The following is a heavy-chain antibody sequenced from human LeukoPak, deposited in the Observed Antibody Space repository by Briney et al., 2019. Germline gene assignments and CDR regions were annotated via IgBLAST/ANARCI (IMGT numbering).Heavy chain of an antibody. V-gene: IGHV1-2*02. CDR1: GYIFTGYY. J-gene: IGHJ4*02. Sequence: ASVKVSCKASGYIFTGYYMHWLRQAPGQGPEWMGWINPNSGGTNYAQKFQGRVTMTRDTSITTAYMELSRLTSDDTAVYYCSRGEIDGPDFDYWGQGTLVTVSS. D-gene: IGHD2/OR15-2a*01. CDR2: INPNSGGT. CDR3: SRGEIDGPDFDY.